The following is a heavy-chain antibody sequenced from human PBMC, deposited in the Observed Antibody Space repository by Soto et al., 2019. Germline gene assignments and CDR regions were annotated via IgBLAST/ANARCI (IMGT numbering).Heavy chain of an antibody. CDR3: ARDLAGGSPDY. V-gene: IGHV3-48*01. J-gene: IGHJ4*02. Sequence: SVKGRFTISRDNAENSLYLQMNSLRAEDTAVYYCARDLAGGSPDYWGQGTRVTVSS. D-gene: IGHD2-15*01.